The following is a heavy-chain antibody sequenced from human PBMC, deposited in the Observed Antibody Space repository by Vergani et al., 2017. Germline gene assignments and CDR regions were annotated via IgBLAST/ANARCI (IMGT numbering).Heavy chain of an antibody. Sequence: EVHLEESGGGLVQPGGSLRLHCAAPGFTFGDYYMAWSRLAPGKGLDWVASIKRDGTETFYVDSVKGRFTISRDNAKTTLYLQMNSLRDEDRGVYYCARISGGSAPYLHYWGQGTLVTVAS. CDR2: IKRDGTET. CDR3: ARISGGSAPYLHY. V-gene: IGHV3-7*01. J-gene: IGHJ1*01. D-gene: IGHD2-15*01. CDR1: GFTFGDYY.